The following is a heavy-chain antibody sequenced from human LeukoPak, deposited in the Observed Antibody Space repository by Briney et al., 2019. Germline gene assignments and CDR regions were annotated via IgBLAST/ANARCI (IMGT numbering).Heavy chain of an antibody. CDR3: ARQRWLQAGFDP. CDR1: GFTVDSNF. Sequence: PGGSLRLSCAPSGFTVDSNFMSWVRQAPGKGLEWVSIHYSGGSTYYADSVKGRLIISRDDSKNTVYLQMNSLRAEDTAVYYCARQRWLQAGFDPWGQGTLVTVSS. CDR2: HYSGGST. J-gene: IGHJ5*02. V-gene: IGHV3-53*01. D-gene: IGHD5-24*01.